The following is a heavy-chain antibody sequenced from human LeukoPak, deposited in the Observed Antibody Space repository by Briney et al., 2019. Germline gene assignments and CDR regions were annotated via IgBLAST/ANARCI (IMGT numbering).Heavy chain of an antibody. CDR3: VRGGLHG. D-gene: IGHD3-10*01. V-gene: IGHV3-74*01. CDR1: GFTFSSYW. CDR2: INSDGTNT. Sequence: PGGSLRLSCAASGFTFSSYWMHWVRQVPGKGLVWVSRINSDGTNTTYADSVKGRFIVSRDNARNTLYLQMTSLRVEDTAVYYCVRGGLHGWGQGNLVTVSS. J-gene: IGHJ4*02.